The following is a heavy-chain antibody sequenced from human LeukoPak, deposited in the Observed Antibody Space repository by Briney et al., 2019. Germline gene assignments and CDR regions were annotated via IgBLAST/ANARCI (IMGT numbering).Heavy chain of an antibody. CDR1: GFSFGDFA. CDR2: IRSKAYGGTT. J-gene: IGHJ4*02. V-gene: IGHV3-49*04. CDR3: TRGQWELRY. D-gene: IGHD1-26*01. Sequence: GGSLRLSCTASGFSFGDFALSWVRQAPGKGLEWVTFIRSKAYGGTTEYAASVKGRFTISRDDSKSIAYLQMNSLKIDDTAVYYCTRGQWELRYWGQGTLVTASS.